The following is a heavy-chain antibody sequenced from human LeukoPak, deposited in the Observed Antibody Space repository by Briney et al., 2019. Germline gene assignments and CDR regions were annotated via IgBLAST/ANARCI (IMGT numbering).Heavy chain of an antibody. J-gene: IGHJ4*02. CDR3: ARAGDSSGYYALLWY. Sequence: ASVKVSCKASGYTFTSYAISWVRQAPGQGLEWMGGIIPIFGTANYAQKFQGRVTITADESTSTAYMELSSLRSEDTAVYYCARAGDSSGYYALLWYWGQGTLVTVSS. CDR1: GYTFTSYA. V-gene: IGHV1-69*13. CDR2: IIPIFGTA. D-gene: IGHD3-22*01.